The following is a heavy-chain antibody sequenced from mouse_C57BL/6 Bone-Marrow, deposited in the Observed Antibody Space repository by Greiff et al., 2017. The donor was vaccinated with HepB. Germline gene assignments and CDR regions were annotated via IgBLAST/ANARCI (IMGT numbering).Heavy chain of an antibody. CDR1: GFTFSDYY. D-gene: IGHD2-5*01. CDR3: ARHLYYSNYVNAMDY. CDR2: ISNGGGST. Sequence: EVQGVESGGGLVQPGGSLKLSCAASGFTFSDYYMYWVRQTPEKRLEWVAYISNGGGSTYYPDTVKGRFTISRDNAKNTLYLQMSRLKSEDTAMYYCARHLYYSNYVNAMDYWGQGTSVTVSS. J-gene: IGHJ4*01. V-gene: IGHV5-12*01.